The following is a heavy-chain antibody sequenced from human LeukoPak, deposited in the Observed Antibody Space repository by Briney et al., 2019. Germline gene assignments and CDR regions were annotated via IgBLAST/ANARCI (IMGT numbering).Heavy chain of an antibody. Sequence: GGSLRLSCAASGFTFDEYGMSWVRQAPGKGLEWVSGINWNGGSTGYADSVKGRFTISRDNAKNSLYLQMNSLRAEDTAVYYCARDLGQYYDTSDNWFDPWGQGTLVTVSS. CDR2: INWNGGST. CDR3: ARDLGQYYDTSDNWFDP. J-gene: IGHJ5*02. CDR1: GFTFDEYG. D-gene: IGHD3-22*01. V-gene: IGHV3-20*04.